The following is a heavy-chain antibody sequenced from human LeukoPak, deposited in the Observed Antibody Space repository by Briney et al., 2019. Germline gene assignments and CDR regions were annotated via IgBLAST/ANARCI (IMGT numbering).Heavy chain of an antibody. CDR1: GFTFSDYY. V-gene: IGHV3-30*03. Sequence: GGSLRLSCAASGFTFSDYYMSWIRQAPGKGLEWVAVISYDGSNKYYADSVKGRFTISRDNSKNTLYLQMNSLRAEDTAVYYCARSLAAAHYWFDPWGQGTLVTVSS. CDR3: ARSLAAAHYWFDP. D-gene: IGHD6-13*01. J-gene: IGHJ5*02. CDR2: ISYDGSNK.